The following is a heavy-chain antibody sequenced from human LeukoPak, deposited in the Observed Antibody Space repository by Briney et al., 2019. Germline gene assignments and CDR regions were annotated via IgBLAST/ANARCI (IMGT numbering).Heavy chain of an antibody. CDR1: GYTFTSYA. CDR2: INAGNGNT. CDR3: ARRKDTAMVFDP. Sequence: GASVKVSCKASGYTFTSYAMHWVRQAPGQRLEWMGWINAGNGNTKYSQKFQGRVTITRDTSASTAYLELSSLRSEDTGVYYCARRKDTAMVFDPWGQGTLVTVSS. J-gene: IGHJ5*02. D-gene: IGHD5-18*01. V-gene: IGHV1-3*01.